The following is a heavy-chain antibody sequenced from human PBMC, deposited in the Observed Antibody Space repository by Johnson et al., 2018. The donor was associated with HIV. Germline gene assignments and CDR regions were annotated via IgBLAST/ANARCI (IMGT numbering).Heavy chain of an antibody. CDR2: ISYDGSNK. CDR1: GFTFSSYA. CDR3: AREMVAAKDAFDI. D-gene: IGHD2-15*01. V-gene: IGHV3-30-3*01. Sequence: QVQLVESGGGVVQPGRSLRLSCAASGFTFSSYAMHWVRQAPGKGLEWVAVISYDGSNKYYPDSVKGRFTISRDNFKNTLYLQMDSLRADDTAVYFCAREMVAAKDAFDIWGQGTMVTVSS. J-gene: IGHJ3*02.